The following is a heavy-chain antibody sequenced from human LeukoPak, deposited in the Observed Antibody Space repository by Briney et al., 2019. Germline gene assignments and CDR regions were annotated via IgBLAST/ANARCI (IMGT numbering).Heavy chain of an antibody. Sequence: PGGSLRLSCAASGFTFSSYEMNWVRQAPGKGLEWVSYISSSGSTIYYADSVEGRFTISRDNAKNSLYLQMNSLRAEDTAVYYCARTPFTMVRGVPSVFFDYWGQGTLVTVSS. V-gene: IGHV3-48*03. CDR2: ISSSGSTI. D-gene: IGHD3-10*01. CDR1: GFTFSSYE. J-gene: IGHJ4*02. CDR3: ARTPFTMVRGVPSVFFDY.